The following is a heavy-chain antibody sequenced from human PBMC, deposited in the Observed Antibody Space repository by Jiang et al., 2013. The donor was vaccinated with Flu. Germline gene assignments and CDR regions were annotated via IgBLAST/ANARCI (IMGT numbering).Heavy chain of an antibody. V-gene: IGHV3-66*01. D-gene: IGHD3-22*01. Sequence: GSTYYADSVKGRFTISRDNSKNTLYLQMNSLRAEDTAVYYCAREARYYDSSGYYPVGDYWGQGTLVTVSS. CDR2: GST. J-gene: IGHJ4*02. CDR3: AREARYYDSSGYYPVGDY.